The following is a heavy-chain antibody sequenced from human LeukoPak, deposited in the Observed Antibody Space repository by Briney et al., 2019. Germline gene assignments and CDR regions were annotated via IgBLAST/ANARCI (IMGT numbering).Heavy chain of an antibody. Sequence: GGSLRLSCAASGFTFSSYSMNWVRQAPGKGLEWVSCISSSSTYIYYADSVKGRFTISRDNAKNSLYLQMSSLRAEDTAVYYCARDIATILTTTTNFDYWGQGALVTVSS. D-gene: IGHD1-26*01. J-gene: IGHJ4*02. V-gene: IGHV3-21*01. CDR3: ARDIATILTTTTNFDY. CDR2: ISSSSTYI. CDR1: GFTFSSYS.